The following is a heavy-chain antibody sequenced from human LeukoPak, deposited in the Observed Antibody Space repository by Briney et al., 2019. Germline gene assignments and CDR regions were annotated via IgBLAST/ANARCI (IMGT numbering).Heavy chain of an antibody. CDR1: GVSVRSYNY. V-gene: IGHV4-4*02. J-gene: IGHJ4*02. CDR2: VYHSGST. CDR3: ATLLPSYSSGWTMDDY. Sequence: SGTLSLTCAVSGVSVRSYNYWSWVRQPPGKSLEWLGEVYHSGSTIYNPSLESRITISMDTSKNQFSLRLTSVTAADTAVYYCATLLPSYSSGWTMDDYWGQGTLVTVSS. D-gene: IGHD6-19*01.